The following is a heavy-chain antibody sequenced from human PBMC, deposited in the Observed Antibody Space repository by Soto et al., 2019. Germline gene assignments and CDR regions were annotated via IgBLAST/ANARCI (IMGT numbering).Heavy chain of an antibody. CDR2: IFPADSDT. V-gene: IGHV5-51*01. CDR3: ASSVVVPSTMNYFDY. J-gene: IGHJ4*02. D-gene: IGHD2-15*01. Sequence: PGESLKISCKGSGYSFSNYWIAWVRQMPGKGLAWMGIIFPADSDTKYSPSFQGQVTISADKSISTAYLQWSSLKASDTAMYYCASSVVVPSTMNYFDYWGQGSLVTVSS. CDR1: GYSFSNYW.